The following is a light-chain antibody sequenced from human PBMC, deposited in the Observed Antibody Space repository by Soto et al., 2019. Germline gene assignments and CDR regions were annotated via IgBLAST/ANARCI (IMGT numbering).Light chain of an antibody. CDR2: DTS. V-gene: IGKV1-12*01. CDR3: QQPNSIPLFT. CDR1: QVMSNW. J-gene: IGKJ3*01. Sequence: DIQMTQSPTSVSASVGDRVTITCRASQVMSNWLAWYQQKPGKAPKLLISDTSSLQSGVPSRFSSSGCGTEFTLTLNSLQSEDFETYYCQQPNSIPLFTFGPGPQVDI.